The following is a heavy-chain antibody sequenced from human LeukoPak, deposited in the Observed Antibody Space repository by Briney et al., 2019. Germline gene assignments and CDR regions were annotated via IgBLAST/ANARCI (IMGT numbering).Heavy chain of an antibody. CDR2: ISGSGGGT. J-gene: IGHJ4*02. CDR3: AKARRELVPFDY. Sequence: PGGSLRLSCAASGFTFSSFGMSWVRQASGKGLEWVSAISGSGGGTYYADSVKGRFTISRDNSKNTLYLQMNSLRSEDTAVYYCAKARRELVPFDYWGQGTLVTVSS. V-gene: IGHV3-23*01. D-gene: IGHD1-7*01. CDR1: GFTFSSFG.